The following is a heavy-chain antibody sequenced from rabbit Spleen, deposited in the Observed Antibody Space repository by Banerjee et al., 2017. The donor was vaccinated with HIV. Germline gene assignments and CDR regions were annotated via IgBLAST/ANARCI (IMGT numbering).Heavy chain of an antibody. CDR2: IGTATSGGT. J-gene: IGHJ6*01. V-gene: IGHV1S40*01. CDR3: ARDTGSSFSSYGMDL. CDR1: GIDFSSKS. D-gene: IGHD8-1*01. Sequence: QSLEESGGDLVKPGASLTLTCTASGIDFSSKSVYWVRQAPGKGLEWIACIGTATSGGTYYASWAKGRFTISKTSSTTVTLQMTRLTAADTATYFCARDTGSSFSSYGMDLWGPGTLVTVS.